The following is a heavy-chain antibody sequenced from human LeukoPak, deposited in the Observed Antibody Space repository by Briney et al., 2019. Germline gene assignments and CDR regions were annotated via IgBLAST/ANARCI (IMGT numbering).Heavy chain of an antibody. D-gene: IGHD2-2*01. Sequence: GASVKVSCKASGGTFSNYAISWVRQAPGQGLEWMGGIIPIFGTANYAQKFQGRVTITADKSTSTAYMELSSLRSEDTAVYYCARLGYCSSTSCYEIDYWGQGTLVTVSS. J-gene: IGHJ4*02. CDR1: GGTFSNYA. CDR2: IIPIFGTA. CDR3: ARLGYCSSTSCYEIDY. V-gene: IGHV1-69*06.